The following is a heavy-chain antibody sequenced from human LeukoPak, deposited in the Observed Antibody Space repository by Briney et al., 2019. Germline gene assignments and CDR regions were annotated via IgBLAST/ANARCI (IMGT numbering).Heavy chain of an antibody. CDR2: IYPGDSDT. CDR1: GYSFTSYW. CDR3: GRPGQGDWLLSPTSFDY. V-gene: IGHV5-51*01. J-gene: IGHJ4*02. D-gene: IGHD3/OR15-3a*01. Sequence: GESLKISCKGSGYSFTSYWIGWVRQMPGKGLEWMGTIYPGDSDTRYSPSFQGQVTISPDKSISTAYLQWSSLKASDTAMYYCGRPGQGDWLLSPTSFDYWGQGTLVTVSS.